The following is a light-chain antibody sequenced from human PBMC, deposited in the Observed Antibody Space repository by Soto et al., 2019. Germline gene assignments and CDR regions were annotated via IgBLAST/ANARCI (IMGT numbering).Light chain of an antibody. CDR2: GAS. V-gene: IGKV3-15*01. CDR3: QQYENWPLT. Sequence: ERVMTQSPATLSVSTGERATLSCRASQSVSSNLDWYQQKPGQAPRLLIYGASIRAIGIQPRFSGSGSGTEFTLTISSLQSEDFAVYHCQQYENWPLTFGGGTKVEIK. J-gene: IGKJ4*01. CDR1: QSVSSN.